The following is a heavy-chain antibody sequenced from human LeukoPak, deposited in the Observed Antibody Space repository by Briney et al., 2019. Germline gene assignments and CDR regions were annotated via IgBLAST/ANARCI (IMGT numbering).Heavy chain of an antibody. V-gene: IGHV3-21*01. Sequence: ETLSLTCTVSGGSVSSSYWSWVRQAPGKGLEWVSSISSSSSYIYYADSVKGRFTISRDNAKNSLYLQMNSLRAEDTAVYYCARDRTYGAFDIWGQGTMVTVSS. J-gene: IGHJ3*02. D-gene: IGHD3-10*01. CDR1: GGSVSSSY. CDR2: ISSSSSYI. CDR3: ARDRTYGAFDI.